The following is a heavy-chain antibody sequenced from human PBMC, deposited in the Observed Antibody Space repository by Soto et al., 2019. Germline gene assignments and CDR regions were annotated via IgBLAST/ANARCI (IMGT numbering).Heavy chain of an antibody. Sequence: ASVKVSCKASGYTFTSYAMHWVRQAPGQRLEWMGWINAGNGNTKYSQKFQGRVTITRDTSASTAYMELSSLRSEDTAVYYCARAPSVVVAATNNWFDPWGQGTLVTVSS. CDR2: INAGNGNT. D-gene: IGHD2-15*01. J-gene: IGHJ5*02. CDR3: ARAPSVVVAATNNWFDP. V-gene: IGHV1-3*01. CDR1: GYTFTSYA.